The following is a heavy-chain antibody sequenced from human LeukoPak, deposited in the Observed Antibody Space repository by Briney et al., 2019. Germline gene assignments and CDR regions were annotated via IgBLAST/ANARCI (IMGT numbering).Heavy chain of an antibody. CDR3: AKEFSMNREIIRDAFDV. J-gene: IGHJ3*01. D-gene: IGHD2/OR15-2a*01. Sequence: GGSLRLSCAASGFSFSSFWMSWVRQARGKGLEWVANIKQDGGEKYYADSVKGRFTISRDNSKNTLYLQMNRLRAEDTAMYFCAKEFSMNREIIRDAFDVWGQGTMVTVSS. CDR2: IKQDGGEK. CDR1: GFSFSSFW. V-gene: IGHV3-7*03.